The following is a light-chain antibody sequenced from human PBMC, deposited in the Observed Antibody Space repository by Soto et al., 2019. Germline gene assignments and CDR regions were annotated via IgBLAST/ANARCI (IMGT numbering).Light chain of an antibody. CDR2: KAS. CDR3: QQYSTYPYI. V-gene: IGKV1-5*03. J-gene: IGKJ2*01. Sequence: DIQMTQSPSTLSASVGHRVTITCRASQSINTWLAWYQQKAGKAPKLLIYKASDLQSGVPARFSGSGLGTEFSLSISSLQPDDFATYYCQQYSTYPYIFGQGTKVEIK. CDR1: QSINTW.